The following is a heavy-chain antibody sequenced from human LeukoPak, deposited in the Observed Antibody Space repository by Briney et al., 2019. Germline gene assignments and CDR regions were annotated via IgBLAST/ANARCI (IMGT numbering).Heavy chain of an antibody. CDR2: IYYSGST. D-gene: IGHD3-10*01. J-gene: IGHJ4*02. CDR3: ARPRLWFGEPNESYFDY. CDR1: AASISSSSDY. V-gene: IGHV4-39*01. Sequence: SAPQIFSRTTTAASISSSSDYWGWISQPPGKGLEWIGGIYYSGSTYYNPSLKSPLTTFVYASKYQFTLKLNTATAADTAVYYCARPRLWFGEPNESYFDYWGQGTLVTVSS.